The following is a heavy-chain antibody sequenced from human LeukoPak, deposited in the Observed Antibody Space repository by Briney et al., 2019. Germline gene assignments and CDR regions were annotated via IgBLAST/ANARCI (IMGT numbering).Heavy chain of an antibody. D-gene: IGHD6-19*01. V-gene: IGHV4-31*03. J-gene: IGHJ4*02. CDR3: ARLKPAVAGTTVFDY. CDR1: GGSISSGGYY. CDR2: IYYSGST. Sequence: SQTLSLTCTVSGGSISSGGYYWSWIRQHPGKGLEWIGYIYYSGSTYYNPSLKSRVTISVDTSKNQFSLKLRSVTAADTAVYYCARLKPAVAGTTVFDYWGQGTLVTVSS.